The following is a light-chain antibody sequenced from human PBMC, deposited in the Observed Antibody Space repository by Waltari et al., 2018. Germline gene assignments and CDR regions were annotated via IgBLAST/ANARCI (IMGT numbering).Light chain of an antibody. V-gene: IGKV1-9*01. CDR2: GVS. CDR1: QALTTY. CDR3: QQLNTYPPT. Sequence: DIQLSQSPSFLSAPVGDRVTITCRASQALTTYLAWYQQKPGKAPKLLIYGVSTLQSGVPSMFSGSGSGADFTLTINSLQPEDFAIYYCQQLNTYPPTFGQGTRLEIK. J-gene: IGKJ5*01.